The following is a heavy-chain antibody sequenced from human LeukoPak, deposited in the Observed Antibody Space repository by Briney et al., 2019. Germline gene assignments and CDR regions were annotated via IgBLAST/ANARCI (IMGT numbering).Heavy chain of an antibody. CDR2: ISTDGDNT. J-gene: IGHJ4*02. CDR3: ARVVGGGNFDY. V-gene: IGHV3-64*02. D-gene: IGHD2-2*01. CDR1: GFTFSRFS. Sequence: GGSLRLSCAASGFTFSRFSMHWVRQAPGKGLEYVSAISTDGDNTYYADSVKGRCTISRDNSRDTLYLQMDSLRAEDMAVYYCARVVGGGNFDYWGQGTLVTVSS.